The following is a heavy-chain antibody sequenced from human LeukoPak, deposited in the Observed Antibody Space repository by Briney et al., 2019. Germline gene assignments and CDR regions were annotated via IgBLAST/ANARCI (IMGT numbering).Heavy chain of an antibody. CDR3: ARGFFLEWVLGDY. CDR1: GFTFSSYA. CDR2: ISYDGSNK. D-gene: IGHD3-3*01. Sequence: GGSLRLSCAASGFTFSSYAMHWVRQAPGKGLEWVAVISYDGSNKYYADSVKGRFTISRDNSKNTLYLQMSSLRAEDTAAYYCARGFFLEWVLGDYWGQGTTVTVSS. J-gene: IGHJ4*03. V-gene: IGHV3-30-3*01.